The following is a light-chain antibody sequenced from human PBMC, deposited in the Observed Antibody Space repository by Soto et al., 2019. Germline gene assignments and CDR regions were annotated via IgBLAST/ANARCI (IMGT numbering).Light chain of an antibody. CDR3: LKDYNYPWT. V-gene: IGKV1-6*01. CDR2: AES. J-gene: IGKJ1*01. CDR1: QGIRND. Sequence: AIQMTQAPSSLSPSVRQRVTITCRASQGIRNDLGWYQQEPGKAPKIVIYAESSLESGVPSRFSGSGSGTDLTLTISSLQPEDFATYYCLKDYNYPWTFGQGTKVDIK.